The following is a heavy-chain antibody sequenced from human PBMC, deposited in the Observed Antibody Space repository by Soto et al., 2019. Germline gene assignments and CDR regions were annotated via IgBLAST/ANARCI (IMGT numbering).Heavy chain of an antibody. D-gene: IGHD6-19*01. CDR1: GFTFTTSA. Sequence: SVKVSCKSSGFTFTTSAVQWVRQARGQRLERIGWIVVGRDNTNYAQKFQGRATITRDMSTSTVYMELSSLRSDDTAVYYCASGVAGLDYWGPGTLVTVSS. J-gene: IGHJ4*02. CDR2: IVVGRDNT. V-gene: IGHV1-58*01. CDR3: ASGVAGLDY.